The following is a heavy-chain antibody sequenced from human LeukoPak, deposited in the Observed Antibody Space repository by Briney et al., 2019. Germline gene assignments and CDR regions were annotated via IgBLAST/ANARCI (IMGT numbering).Heavy chain of an antibody. J-gene: IGHJ6*02. CDR1: GFTFSSYG. CDR3: AKDRGVRGVITSDSGLGMDV. CDR2: ISYDGSNK. V-gene: IGHV3-30*18. Sequence: GGSLRLCCAASGFTFSSYGMHWVRQAPGKGLEWVAVISYDGSNKYYADSVKGRFTISRDNSKNTLYLQMNSLRAEDTAVYYCAKDRGVRGVITSDSGLGMDVWGQGTTVTVSS. D-gene: IGHD3-10*01.